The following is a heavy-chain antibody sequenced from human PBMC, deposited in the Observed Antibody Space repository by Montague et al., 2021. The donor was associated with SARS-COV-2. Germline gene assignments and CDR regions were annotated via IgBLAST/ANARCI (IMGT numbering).Heavy chain of an antibody. Sequence: TLSLTCTVSGGSISSGGYYWSWIRQHPGKGLEWIGYIYYSGSTYYNPSLKSRVTISVDTSKNQFSLKLSSVTAADTAVYYCARAPTVFGVVITSFDYWGQGTMVTVSS. J-gene: IGHJ4*02. CDR2: IYYSGST. V-gene: IGHV4-31*03. CDR3: ARAPTVFGVVITSFDY. CDR1: GGSISSGGYY. D-gene: IGHD3-3*01.